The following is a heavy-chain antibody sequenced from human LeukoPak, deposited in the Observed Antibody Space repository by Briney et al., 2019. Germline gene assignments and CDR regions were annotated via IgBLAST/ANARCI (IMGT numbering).Heavy chain of an antibody. J-gene: IGHJ6*02. Sequence: SETLSLTCTVSGGSISSYYWSWIRQPPGKGLEWIGYIYYSGSTNYNPSLKSRVTISVDTSKNQFSLKLSSVTAADTAVYYCARSGYSSGWYLNKDYYYYYGMDVWGQGTTVTVSS. CDR3: ARSGYSSGWYLNKDYYYYYGMDV. CDR1: GGSISSYY. V-gene: IGHV4-59*12. CDR2: IYYSGST. D-gene: IGHD6-19*01.